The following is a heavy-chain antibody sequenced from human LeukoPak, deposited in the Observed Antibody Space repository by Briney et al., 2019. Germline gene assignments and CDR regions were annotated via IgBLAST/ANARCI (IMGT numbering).Heavy chain of an antibody. V-gene: IGHV1-2*02. CDR2: INPNSGGT. J-gene: IGHJ3*02. D-gene: IGHD6-19*01. CDR3: ARVAVAGTAAFDI. Sequence: GASVKVSCKASGYTFTGYYMHWVRQAPGQGLEWMGWINPNSGGTNYAQKFQGRVTMTRDTSISTAYMELSRLRSDDTAVYYCARVAVAGTAAFDIWGQGTMVTVSS. CDR1: GYTFTGYY.